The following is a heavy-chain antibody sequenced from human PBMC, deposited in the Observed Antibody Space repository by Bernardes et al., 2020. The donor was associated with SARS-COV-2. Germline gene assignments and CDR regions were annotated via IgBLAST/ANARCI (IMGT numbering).Heavy chain of an antibody. V-gene: IGHV4-31*03. Sequence: SETLSLTCTVSGGSISSDHFWSWIRQYPGKGLEWIGCIYFSGSTFYNPSLKSRLTISVDTSKNQFSLKLNSVTAADTAVYYCARADEDARVEGQDIVVVPGALQRWGQGTLVTVSS. J-gene: IGHJ4*02. D-gene: IGHD2-2*01. CDR3: ARADEDARVEGQDIVVVPGALQR. CDR1: GGSISSDHF. CDR2: IYFSGST.